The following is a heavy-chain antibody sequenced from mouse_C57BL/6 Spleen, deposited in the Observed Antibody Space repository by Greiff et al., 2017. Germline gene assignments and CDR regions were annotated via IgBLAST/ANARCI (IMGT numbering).Heavy chain of an antibody. J-gene: IGHJ3*01. CDR1: GYTFTSYG. CDR2: IYPRSGNT. Sequence: QVQLKESGAELARPGASVKLSCKASGYTFTSYGISWVKQRTGQGLEWIGEIYPRSGNTYYNEKFKGKATLTADKSSSTAYMELRSLTSEDAAVYFCASLYSNYEADWGQGTLVTVSA. V-gene: IGHV1-81*01. D-gene: IGHD2-5*01. CDR3: ASLYSNYEAD.